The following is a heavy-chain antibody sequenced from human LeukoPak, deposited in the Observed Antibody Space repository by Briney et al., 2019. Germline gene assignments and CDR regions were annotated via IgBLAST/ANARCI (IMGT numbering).Heavy chain of an antibody. CDR3: ARNGALGDCSGGSCPLDY. D-gene: IGHD2-15*01. CDR1: GFAFSTYS. V-gene: IGHV3-48*01. CDR2: IRSDSTII. J-gene: IGHJ4*02. Sequence: GGSLRLSCAASGFAFSTYSMDWLRQAPGKGLERVSYIRSDSTIIHYADSVKGRFTMSRDNGKNSLYLQMNSLRPEDTAVYYCARNGALGDCSGGSCPLDYWGQGTLVSVSS.